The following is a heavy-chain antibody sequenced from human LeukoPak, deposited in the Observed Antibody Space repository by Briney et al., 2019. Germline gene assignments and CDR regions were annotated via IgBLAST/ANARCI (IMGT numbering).Heavy chain of an antibody. CDR3: ARGRISPGVGAAAGSYYYYMDV. CDR2: MNPNRGNT. Sequence: ASVKVSCKASGYTFTSYDINWVRQATGQGLEWMGWMNPNRGNTGYAQKFQGRVTMTRNTSISTAYMELSSLRSEDTAVYYCARGRISPGVGAAAGSYYYYMDVWGKGTTVTISS. V-gene: IGHV1-8*01. D-gene: IGHD6-13*01. CDR1: GYTFTSYD. J-gene: IGHJ6*03.